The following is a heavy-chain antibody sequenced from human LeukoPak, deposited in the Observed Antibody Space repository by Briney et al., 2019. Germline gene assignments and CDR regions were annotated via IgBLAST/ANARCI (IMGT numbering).Heavy chain of an antibody. CDR3: ASPIDCSSISCPWFL. CDR2: IYYTGST. V-gene: IGHV4-39*02. CDR1: GGSITSSGYY. J-gene: IGHJ4*02. D-gene: IGHD2-2*01. Sequence: PSETLSLTCTVSGGSITSSGYYWGWIRLPPGKGLEWIGSIYYTGSTYYNPSLKSRVTMSLDTSKDHFSLKLSSVTAADTAVYYCASPIDCSSISCPWFLWGQGTLVTVSS.